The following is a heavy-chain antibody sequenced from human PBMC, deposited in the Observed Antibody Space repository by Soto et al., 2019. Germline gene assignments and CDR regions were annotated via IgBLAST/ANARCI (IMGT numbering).Heavy chain of an antibody. CDR3: ARGTGGSYYRGLDY. CDR1: GGTFSSYA. Sequence: VQLVKSGAKVKKPGSSVKVSCKASGGTFSSYAISWVRQAPGQGLEWLGGIIPIFGTANYAQKFQGRVTITADESTSTAYMELSGLRSEDTAVYYCARGTGGSYYRGLDYWGQGTLVTVSS. J-gene: IGHJ4*02. D-gene: IGHD1-26*01. V-gene: IGHV1-69*01. CDR2: IIPIFGTA.